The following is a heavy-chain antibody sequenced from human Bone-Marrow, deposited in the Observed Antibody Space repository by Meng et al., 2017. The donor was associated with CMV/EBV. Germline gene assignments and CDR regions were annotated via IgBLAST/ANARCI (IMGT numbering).Heavy chain of an antibody. CDR3: ARHSGLQPWNWGLDD. J-gene: IGHJ4*02. V-gene: IGHV5-51*01. CDR2: INPGDSGT. CDR1: GYTFASYC. Sequence: GESLKISCKASGYTFASYCMAWVRQLPGKGLECMGIINPGDSGTRYSPSFQGQVSISADKSINTSYLKWNSLKDSDRAIYYCARHSGLQPWNWGLDDWGRGTLVTVSS. D-gene: IGHD5-18*01.